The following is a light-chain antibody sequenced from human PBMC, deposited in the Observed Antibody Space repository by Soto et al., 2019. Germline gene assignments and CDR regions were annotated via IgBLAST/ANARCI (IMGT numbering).Light chain of an antibody. V-gene: IGKV1-27*01. CDR3: QKYSSAPPWT. CDR2: AAS. CDR1: QGISNY. J-gene: IGKJ1*01. Sequence: DIQMTQSPSSLSASVGDRVTITCRASQGISNYLAWYQQKPGKVPKLLIHAASTLQSGVPSRFSGSGSGTDFTLTISSLQPEDVATYYCQKYSSAPPWTFGQGTKVEIK.